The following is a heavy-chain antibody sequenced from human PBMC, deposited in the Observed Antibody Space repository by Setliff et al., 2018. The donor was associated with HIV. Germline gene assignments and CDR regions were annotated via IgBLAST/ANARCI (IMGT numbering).Heavy chain of an antibody. J-gene: IGHJ6*03. V-gene: IGHV4-28*03. CDR2: IYKGGST. CDR1: GYSVSSSYW. CDR3: AREGFYNSYYYYMDV. Sequence: SETLSLTCAVSGYSVSSSYWWGWIRQPPGKGLEWIGWIGYIYKGGSTYYNPSLKSRVTMSVDTSKNHFSLRLSSVTAADTAVYYCAREGFYNSYYYYMDVWGIGTTVTVSS. D-gene: IGHD2-2*02.